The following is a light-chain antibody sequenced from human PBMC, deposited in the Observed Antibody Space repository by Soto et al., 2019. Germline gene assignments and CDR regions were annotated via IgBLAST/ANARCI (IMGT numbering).Light chain of an antibody. CDR1: SAHSSYI. V-gene: IGLV4-60*02. CDR2: LKSSGTY. CDR3: ETWDSNTRV. Sequence: QSVLTQSSSASASLGSSVKLTCTLSSAHSSYIIAWHQQQPGKAPRYLMNLKSSGTYNKGSGVPDRFSGSSSGADRYLTISNLQFEDEADYYCETWDSNTRVFGGGTKVTVL. J-gene: IGLJ3*02.